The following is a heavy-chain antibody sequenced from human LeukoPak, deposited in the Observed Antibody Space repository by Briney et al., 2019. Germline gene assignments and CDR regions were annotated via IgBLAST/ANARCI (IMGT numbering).Heavy chain of an antibody. D-gene: IGHD2-2*01. CDR2: IYYSGST. CDR1: GGSISSSSYY. CDR3: ARSYCSSTSCYFPSSWFDP. Sequence: SETLSLTCTVSGGSISSSSYYWGWIRQPPGKGLEWIGSIYYSGSTYYNPSLKSRVTISVDTSKNQFSLKLSSVTAADTAVYYCARSYCSSTSCYFPSSWFDPWGQGTLVTVSP. V-gene: IGHV4-39*01. J-gene: IGHJ5*02.